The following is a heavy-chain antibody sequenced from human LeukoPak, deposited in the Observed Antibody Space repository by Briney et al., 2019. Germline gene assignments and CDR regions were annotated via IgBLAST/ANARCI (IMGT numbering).Heavy chain of an antibody. CDR2: IYSDGST. CDR1: GFTVSSNY. Sequence: GSLRLSCAASGFTVSSNYMNWVRQAPGKGLEWVSVIYSDGSTYYADFVKGRFTISRDNSKNTLYLQMNSLRAEDTAVYYCARDLNYYDSSGPYAYWGQGTLVTVSS. J-gene: IGHJ4*02. CDR3: ARDLNYYDSSGPYAY. D-gene: IGHD3-22*01. V-gene: IGHV3-53*05.